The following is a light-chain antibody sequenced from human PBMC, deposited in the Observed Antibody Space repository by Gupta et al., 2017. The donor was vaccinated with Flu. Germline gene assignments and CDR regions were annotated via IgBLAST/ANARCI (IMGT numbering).Light chain of an antibody. V-gene: IGKV3-20*01. CDR2: GAS. CDR1: QTVTSDY. Sequence: ETASLSCRASQTVTSDYVAWYQQKPGQSPKLLIFGASFRATDIPDRFSGSGSGTDFTLTISRLQPEDFAVYYCQQYGLSPKTFGQGTKV. J-gene: IGKJ1*01. CDR3: QQYGLSPKT.